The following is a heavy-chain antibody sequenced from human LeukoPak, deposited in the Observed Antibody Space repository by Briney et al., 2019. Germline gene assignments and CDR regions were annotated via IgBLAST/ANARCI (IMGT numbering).Heavy chain of an antibody. D-gene: IGHD3/OR15-3a*01. J-gene: IGHJ4*02. V-gene: IGHV3-30*04. Sequence: GGSLRLSCAASGFTFSSYTMHWVRQAPGKGLEWVAVISYDGSNKYYADSVKGRFTISRDNSKNTLYLQMNSLRAEDTAVYYCARATHGPEPFDYWGQGTLVTVSS. CDR2: ISYDGSNK. CDR1: GFTFSSYT. CDR3: ARATHGPEPFDY.